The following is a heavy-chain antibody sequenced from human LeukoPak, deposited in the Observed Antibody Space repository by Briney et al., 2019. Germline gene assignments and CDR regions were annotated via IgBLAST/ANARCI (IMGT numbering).Heavy chain of an antibody. Sequence: GGSLRLSCAASGFTFSGSAMHWVRQASGKGLEWVGRIRSKANSYATAYAASVKGRFTISRDDSKNTAYLQMNSLKTEDTAVYYCTTHTPRGNYEHHAYYYYYYYMDVWGKGTTVTVSS. D-gene: IGHD4-11*01. CDR3: TTHTPRGNYEHHAYYYYYYYMDV. CDR1: GFTFSGSA. V-gene: IGHV3-73*01. J-gene: IGHJ6*03. CDR2: IRSKANSYAT.